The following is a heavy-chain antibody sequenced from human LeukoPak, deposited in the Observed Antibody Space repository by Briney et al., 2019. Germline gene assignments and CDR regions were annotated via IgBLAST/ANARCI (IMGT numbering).Heavy chain of an antibody. J-gene: IGHJ4*02. V-gene: IGHV3-23*01. CDR1: GFTFSNYA. D-gene: IGHD3-3*01. CDR2: ITGSGGST. Sequence: SGGSLRLSCAASGFTFSNYAMSCVRQAPGKGLEWVSSITGSGGSTYYADSVKGRFTISRDNSKNTLYLQMSSLRAEDTAVYYCAKDKGDFWSGHHYWGQGTLVTVSS. CDR3: AKDKGDFWSGHHY.